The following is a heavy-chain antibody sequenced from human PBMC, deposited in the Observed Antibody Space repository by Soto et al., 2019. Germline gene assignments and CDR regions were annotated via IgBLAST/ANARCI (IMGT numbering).Heavy chain of an antibody. CDR2: ISGSGIST. D-gene: IGHD2-15*01. V-gene: IGHV3-23*01. J-gene: IGHJ6*02. CDR1: GFTFSTYP. CDR3: VKPPVLKASYYYYDMDV. Sequence: HPGGSLRLSCAASGFTFSTYPMSWVRQAPGKGLEWVSGISGSGISTYYTDSVKGRFTISRDNSKNTVFLQMNSLRDEDTAVYYCVKPPVLKASYYYYDMDVWGQGTTVTVYS.